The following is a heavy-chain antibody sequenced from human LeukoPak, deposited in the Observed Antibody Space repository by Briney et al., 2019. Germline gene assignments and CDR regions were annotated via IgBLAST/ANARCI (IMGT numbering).Heavy chain of an antibody. Sequence: ASVKVSCKASGYTFTSYGISWVRQAPGQGLEWMGWISAYNGNTNYAQKLQGRGTMTTDTSTSTAYMELRSLRCDDTAVYYCARVASTSYYYDSSAAFDIWGQGTMVTVSS. V-gene: IGHV1-18*01. J-gene: IGHJ3*02. CDR1: GYTFTSYG. CDR3: ARVASTSYYYDSSAAFDI. CDR2: ISAYNGNT. D-gene: IGHD3-22*01.